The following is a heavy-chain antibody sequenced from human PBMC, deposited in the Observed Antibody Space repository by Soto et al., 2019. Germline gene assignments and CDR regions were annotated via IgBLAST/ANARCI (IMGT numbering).Heavy chain of an antibody. V-gene: IGHV1-18*04. CDR2: ISGSNGNR. Sequence: APVKVSCKASGYTFTSYGISWVRQAPGEGLEWMGWISGSNGNRNYAQKLKGRVTMTTDTSTSTAYMELRGLRSDVTAVYYCARDKSLMYQRNYDRHAPLDIWGQRTMVTV. D-gene: IGHD1-7*01. CDR1: GYTFTSYG. CDR3: ARDKSLMYQRNYDRHAPLDI. J-gene: IGHJ3*02.